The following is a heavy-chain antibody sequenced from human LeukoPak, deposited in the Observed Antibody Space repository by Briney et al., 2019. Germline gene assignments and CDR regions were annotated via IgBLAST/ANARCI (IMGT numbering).Heavy chain of an antibody. CDR1: DYTFTSYG. CDR2: ISTYNGNT. Sequence: GASVKVSCKASDYTFTSYGISWVRQAPGQGLEWMGSISTYNGNTNYAQNLQGRVTMTTDTSTNTAYMELRSLRSDDTAVYYCARGDIEGYSSGWAEFYYYGMDVWGQGTTVTVSS. D-gene: IGHD6-19*01. J-gene: IGHJ6*02. CDR3: ARGDIEGYSSGWAEFYYYGMDV. V-gene: IGHV1-18*01.